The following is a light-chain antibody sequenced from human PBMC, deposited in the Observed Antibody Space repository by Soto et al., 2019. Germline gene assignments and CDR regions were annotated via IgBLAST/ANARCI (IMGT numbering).Light chain of an antibody. CDR1: QSVSPW. Sequence: DIQMTQSPSTLSASVGYRFIITCRASQSVSPWLAWYQQKAGKAPKLLIYRASTVQSGVPSRFSGSGSGTEFTLTITSLQPEDFATYYCQQYDMFGPGTKGDIK. CDR3: QQYDM. CDR2: RAS. J-gene: IGKJ1*01. V-gene: IGKV1-5*03.